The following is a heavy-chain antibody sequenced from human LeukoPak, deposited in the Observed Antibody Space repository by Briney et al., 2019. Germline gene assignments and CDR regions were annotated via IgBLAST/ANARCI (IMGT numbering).Heavy chain of an antibody. J-gene: IGHJ4*02. CDR3: ARGTSGWLLMYYFDY. Sequence: SETLSLTCAVYGGSFSGYYWSWIRQLPGKGLEWIGEINHSGSTNYNPSLKSRVTISVDTSKNQFSLKLSSVTAADTAVYYCARGTSGWLLMYYFDYWGQGTLVTVSS. D-gene: IGHD3-22*01. V-gene: IGHV4-34*01. CDR1: GGSFSGYY. CDR2: INHSGST.